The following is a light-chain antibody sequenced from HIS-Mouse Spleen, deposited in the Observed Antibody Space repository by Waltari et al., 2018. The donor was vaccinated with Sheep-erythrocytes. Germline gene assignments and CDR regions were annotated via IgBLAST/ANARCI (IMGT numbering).Light chain of an antibody. CDR1: SSDVGSYNL. V-gene: IGLV2-23*01. CDR2: EGS. J-gene: IGLJ3*02. Sequence: QSALTQPSSVSGSPGQSITISCTGTSSDVGSYNLVSWYQQHPGKAPKLMIYEGSKRPSGVFNRFFGSKSGNTASLTISGLQAEDEADYYCCSYAGSSTWVFGGGTKLTVL. CDR3: CSYAGSSTWV.